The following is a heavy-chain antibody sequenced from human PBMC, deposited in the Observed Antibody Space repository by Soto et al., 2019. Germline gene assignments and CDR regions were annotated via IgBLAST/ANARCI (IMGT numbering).Heavy chain of an antibody. V-gene: IGHV1-69*12. D-gene: IGHD2-2*01. Sequence: QVQLVQSGAEVKKPGSSVKVSCKASGGTFSSYAISWVRQAPGQGLEWMGGIIPIFGTANYAQKFQGRVTITADESTSTAYMELTSLRSEDTAVYYCARALVPAATYYYYGMDVWGQGTTVTVSS. CDR3: ARALVPAATYYYYGMDV. CDR2: IIPIFGTA. CDR1: GGTFSSYA. J-gene: IGHJ6*02.